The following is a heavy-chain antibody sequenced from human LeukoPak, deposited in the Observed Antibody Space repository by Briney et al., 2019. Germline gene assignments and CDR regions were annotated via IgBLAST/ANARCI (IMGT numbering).Heavy chain of an antibody. V-gene: IGHV3-30-3*01. CDR1: GFTFSSYA. D-gene: IGHD3-10*01. J-gene: IGHJ6*02. Sequence: GGSLRLSCAASGFTFSSYAMHWVRRAPGRGLEWVAVISYDGSNKYYADSVKGRFTISRDNSKNTLYLQMNSLRAEDTAVYYCARAVYGSGSYYSPHYPYYYYYGMDVWGQGTTVTVSS. CDR2: ISYDGSNK. CDR3: ARAVYGSGSYYSPHYPYYYYYGMDV.